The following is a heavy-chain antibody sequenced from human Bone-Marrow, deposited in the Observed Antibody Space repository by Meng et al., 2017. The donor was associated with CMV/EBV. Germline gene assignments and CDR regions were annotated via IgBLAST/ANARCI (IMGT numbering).Heavy chain of an antibody. V-gene: IGHV4-39*07. J-gene: IGHJ4*02. CDR2: ISYSGNT. Sequence: GSLRLSCSISGGSINSNTYYWGWIRQPPGKGLEWIGSISYSGNTYYNPSLKSRVTISVDTSKKQFSLKLSSVTAADTAVYYCASLADIVVVPPAHPFDYWGQGTLVTVYS. D-gene: IGHD2-2*01. CDR1: GGSINSNTYY. CDR3: ASLADIVVVPPAHPFDY.